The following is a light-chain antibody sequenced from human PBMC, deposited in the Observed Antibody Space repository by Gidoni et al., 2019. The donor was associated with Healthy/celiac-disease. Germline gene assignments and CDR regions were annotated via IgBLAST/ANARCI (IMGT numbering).Light chain of an antibody. Sequence: DIQMTPSPSSLSASVGDRVTITCQASQDISNYLNWYQQKPGKAPKLLIYDASNLETGVPSRFSGSGAGTDFTFTISSLQPEDIATYYCQQYDNLPPFGPGTKVDIK. J-gene: IGKJ3*01. CDR2: DAS. CDR3: QQYDNLPP. V-gene: IGKV1-33*01. CDR1: QDISNY.